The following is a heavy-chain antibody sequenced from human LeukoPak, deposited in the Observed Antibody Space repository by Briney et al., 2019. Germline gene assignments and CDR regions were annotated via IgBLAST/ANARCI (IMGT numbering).Heavy chain of an antibody. CDR3: ARRGYYYDSGSYYRGLWFDP. J-gene: IGHJ5*02. Sequence: SGPTLVKPTQTLTLTCTFSGFSLSTSGVGVGWLRQPPGKALEWLALIYWDDDKRYSPSLKSRPTITKDTSKNQVVLTMTNMDPVDTATYYCARRGYYYDSGSYYRGLWFDPWGQGTLVTVSS. V-gene: IGHV2-5*02. D-gene: IGHD3-10*01. CDR1: GFSLSTSGVG. CDR2: IYWDDDK.